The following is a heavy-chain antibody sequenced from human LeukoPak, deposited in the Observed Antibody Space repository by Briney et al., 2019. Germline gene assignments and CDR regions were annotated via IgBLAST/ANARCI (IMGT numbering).Heavy chain of an antibody. D-gene: IGHD3-22*01. V-gene: IGHV3-7*01. J-gene: IGHJ5*02. Sequence: GGSLRLACAASGFTFSSYWMSWVRQAPGKGLEWVANIKQDGSEKYYVDSVKGRFTISRDNAKNSLYLQMNSLRAEDTAVYYCACGSGYRWFDPWGQGTLVTVSS. CDR2: IKQDGSEK. CDR3: ACGSGYRWFDP. CDR1: GFTFSSYW.